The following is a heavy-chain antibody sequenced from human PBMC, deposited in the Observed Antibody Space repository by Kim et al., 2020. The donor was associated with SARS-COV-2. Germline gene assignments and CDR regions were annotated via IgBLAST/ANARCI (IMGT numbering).Heavy chain of an antibody. Sequence: GGSLRLSCAASGFTFSSYDMHWVRQGTGKGLEWVSAIGTAGDTYYPGSVKGRFTISRENAKSSLYLQMNSLRAGDTAEYYCARAYSSSWYWAFDYWGQGTLVTVSS. V-gene: IGHV3-13*01. CDR2: IGTAGDT. CDR1: GFTFSSYD. CDR3: ARAYSSSWYWAFDY. D-gene: IGHD6-13*01. J-gene: IGHJ4*02.